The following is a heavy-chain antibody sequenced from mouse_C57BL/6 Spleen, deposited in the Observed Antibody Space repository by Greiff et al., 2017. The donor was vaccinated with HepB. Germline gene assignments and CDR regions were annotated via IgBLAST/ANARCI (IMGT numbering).Heavy chain of an antibody. J-gene: IGHJ2*01. CDR1: GYTFTSYW. CDR2: IYPGSGST. Sequence: VQLQQSGAELVKPGASVKMSCKASGYTFTSYWITWVKQRPGQGLEWIGDIYPGSGSTNYNEKFKSKATLTVDTSSSTAYMQLSSLTSEDSAVYYCARSNYGSSYYFDYWGQGTTLTVSS. CDR3: ARSNYGSSYYFDY. V-gene: IGHV1-55*01. D-gene: IGHD1-1*01.